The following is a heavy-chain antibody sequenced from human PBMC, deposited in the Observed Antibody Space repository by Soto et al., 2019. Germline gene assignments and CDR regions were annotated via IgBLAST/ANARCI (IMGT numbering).Heavy chain of an antibody. CDR1: GGSMNSYY. D-gene: IGHD5-12*01. Sequence: PSETLSLTCTVSGGSMNSYYWSWIRQPPGKGLEWIGYIHYSGSTNYNPSLKSRVTISVDTSKHRFSLKLNSVTAADTAVYYCARGYSGYDYNWYFDLWGRGTLVT. V-gene: IGHV4-59*01. CDR3: ARGYSGYDYNWYFDL. CDR2: IHYSGST. J-gene: IGHJ2*01.